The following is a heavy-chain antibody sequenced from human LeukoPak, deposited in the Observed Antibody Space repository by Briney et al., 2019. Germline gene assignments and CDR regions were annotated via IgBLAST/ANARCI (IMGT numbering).Heavy chain of an antibody. CDR1: GFTFSSYW. CDR3: ARWSKPYYAYAFDI. J-gene: IGHJ3*02. CDR2: IKQDGSEK. V-gene: IGHV3-7*01. Sequence: GGSLRLSCAASGFTFSSYWMSWVRRAPGKGLEWVANIKQDGSEKYYVDSVKGRFTISRDNAKNSLYLQMNSLRAEDTAVYYCARWSKPYYAYAFDIWGQGAMVTVSS. D-gene: IGHD3-3*01.